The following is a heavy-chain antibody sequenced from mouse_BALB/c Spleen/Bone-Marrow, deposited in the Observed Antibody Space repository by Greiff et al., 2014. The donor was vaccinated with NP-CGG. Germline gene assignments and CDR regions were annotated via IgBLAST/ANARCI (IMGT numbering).Heavy chain of an antibody. V-gene: IGHV14-3*02. CDR2: IDPANGNT. D-gene: IGHD1-1*01. CDR1: GFNIKDTY. J-gene: IGHJ3*01. CDR3: ASYYYGGAWFAY. Sequence: VQLQQSGAELVKPGASVKLSCTASGFNIKDTYMHWVKQRPEQGLEWIGRIDPANGNTKYDPKFQGKATITADTSSNTAYLQLSSLTSEDTAVYYCASYYYGGAWFAYWGQGTLVTVSA.